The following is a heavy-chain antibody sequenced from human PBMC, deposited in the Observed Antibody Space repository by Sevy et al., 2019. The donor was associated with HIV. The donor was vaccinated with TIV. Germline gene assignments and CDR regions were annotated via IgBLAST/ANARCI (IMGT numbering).Heavy chain of an antibody. CDR3: ARRVGSSGYYYFDY. V-gene: IGHV3-74*01. CDR1: GFTFSSYW. D-gene: IGHD3-22*01. CDR2: INSDGSST. Sequence: GESLKISCAASGFTFSSYWMHWVRQAPGKGLVWVSRINSDGSSTSYADSVKGRFTISRDNAKNTLYLQMNSLRAEDTAVYYCARRVGSSGYYYFDYWGQGTLVTVSS. J-gene: IGHJ4*02.